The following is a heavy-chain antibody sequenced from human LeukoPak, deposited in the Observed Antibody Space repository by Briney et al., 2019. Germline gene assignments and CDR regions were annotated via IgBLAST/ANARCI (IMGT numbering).Heavy chain of an antibody. V-gene: IGHV3-21*01. CDR1: GFTFSSYS. CDR3: ARDRNYDILTGYGY. D-gene: IGHD3-9*01. J-gene: IGHJ4*02. CDR2: ISSSSSYM. Sequence: GGSLRLSCAASGFTFSSYSMNWVRQAPGKGLEWVSSISSSSSYMYYADSVKGRFTISRDNAKNSLYLQMNSLRAEDTAVYYCARDRNYDILTGYGYWGQGTLVTVSS.